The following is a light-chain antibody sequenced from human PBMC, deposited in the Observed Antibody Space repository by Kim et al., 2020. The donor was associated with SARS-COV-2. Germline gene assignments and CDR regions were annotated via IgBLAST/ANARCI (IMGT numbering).Light chain of an antibody. V-gene: IGLV10-54*04. CDR2: RND. CDR3: SSWDSSLNSYV. CDR1: TSNVCDHG. Sequence: TAPIHCTGETSNVCDHGAAWLQEHQGPPPKPPSHRNDNRPSRISEGFSASRSGNPASLTITGLQPEDEADYYCSSWDSSLNSYVFGTGAKVTVL. J-gene: IGLJ1*01.